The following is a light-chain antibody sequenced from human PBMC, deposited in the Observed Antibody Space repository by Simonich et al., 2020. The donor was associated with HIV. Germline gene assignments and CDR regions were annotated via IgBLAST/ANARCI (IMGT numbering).Light chain of an antibody. CDR3: QQYGSSPLT. CDR1: QVFSSSY. Sequence: EIVLTQSPGTLSLSPGERATLSCRASQVFSSSYFAWYQQKPGQEPRLLIYGASGRATGIPARFSGSGSGTDFTLTISRLEPEDFVVYYCQQYGSSPLTFGGGTKVEIK. CDR2: GAS. V-gene: IGKV3-20*01. J-gene: IGKJ4*01.